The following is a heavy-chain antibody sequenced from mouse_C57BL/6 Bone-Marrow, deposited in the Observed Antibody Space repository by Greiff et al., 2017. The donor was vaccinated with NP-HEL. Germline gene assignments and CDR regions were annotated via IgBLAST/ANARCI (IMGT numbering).Heavy chain of an antibody. CDR3: VRDRDYYGSSAWFAY. CDR1: GYSITSGYY. J-gene: IGHJ3*01. CDR2: ITYDGST. V-gene: IGHV3-6*01. D-gene: IGHD1-1*01. Sequence: EVQLVESGPGLVKPSPSLSLTCSVTGYSITSGYYWNWIRQFPGNKLEWMGYITYDGSTNYIPSLKNRISLTRDTSKNQFFLKLNSVTTGHTATYYGVRDRDYYGSSAWFAYWGQGTLVTVSA.